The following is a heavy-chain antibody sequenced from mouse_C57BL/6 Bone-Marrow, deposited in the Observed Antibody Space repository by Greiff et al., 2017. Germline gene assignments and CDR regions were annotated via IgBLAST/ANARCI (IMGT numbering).Heavy chain of an antibody. V-gene: IGHV5-17*01. CDR1: GFTFSDYG. CDR2: ISSGSSTN. J-gene: IGHJ4*01. CDR3: ARVVTTWGAMDY. D-gene: IGHD2-5*01. Sequence: EVQLVESGGGLVKPGGSLKLSCAASGFTFSDYGMHWVRQAPEKGLEWVAYISSGSSTNYYADTVKGRFTISRDNAKNTLFLQMTSLRSEDTAMYYCARVVTTWGAMDYWGQGTSVTVSS.